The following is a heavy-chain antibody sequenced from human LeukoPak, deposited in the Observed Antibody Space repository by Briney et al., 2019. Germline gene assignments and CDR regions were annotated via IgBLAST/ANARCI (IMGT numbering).Heavy chain of an antibody. CDR1: GGSISSYC. Sequence: SETLSLTCTVSGGSISSYCWSWIRQPPGKGLEWIAYIYNGGNTNYNPSTKYNPSLKSRATISIDTSKNQFSLKLSSVTAADTAVYYCARHGVDILTGYINWIDPWGQGTLVTVSS. V-gene: IGHV4-59*08. CDR3: ARHGVDILTGYINWIDP. J-gene: IGHJ5*02. D-gene: IGHD3-9*01. CDR2: IYNGGNT.